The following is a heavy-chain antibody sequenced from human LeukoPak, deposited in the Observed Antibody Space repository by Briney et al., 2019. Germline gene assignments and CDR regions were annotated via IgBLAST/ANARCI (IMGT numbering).Heavy chain of an antibody. CDR2: IIPIFGTA. J-gene: IGHJ6*03. CDR1: GYTFTSYY. CDR3: ARGPAPYDILTGYYSGGYYMDV. Sequence: SVKVSCKASGYTFTSYYMHWVRQAPGQGLEWMGGIIPIFGTANYAQKFQGRVTITTDESTSTAYMELSSLRSEDTAVYYCARGPAPYDILTGYYSGGYYMDVWGKGTTVTVSS. V-gene: IGHV1-69*05. D-gene: IGHD3-9*01.